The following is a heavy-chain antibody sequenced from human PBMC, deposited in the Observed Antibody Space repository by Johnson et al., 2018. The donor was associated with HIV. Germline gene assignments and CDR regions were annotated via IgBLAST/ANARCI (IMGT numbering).Heavy chain of an antibody. CDR2: ISGGSAGT. J-gene: IGHJ3*02. D-gene: IGHD5-24*01. CDR3: ARGGNNHAFDI. CDR1: GFTFSDYY. Sequence: QVQLVESGGGLVKPGGSLRLSCVGSGFTFSDYYMSWVRQAPGKGLEWIAYISGGSAGTFYADSVKGRLTISRDNGKNTLYLQMNSLRAEDTAVYYCARGGNNHAFDIWGQGTMVTVSS. V-gene: IGHV3-11*04.